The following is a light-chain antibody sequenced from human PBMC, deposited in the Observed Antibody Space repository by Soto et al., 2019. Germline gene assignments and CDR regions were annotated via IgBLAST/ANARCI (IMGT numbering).Light chain of an antibody. V-gene: IGKV3-20*01. Sequence: EIVLTQSPGTLSLSPGERATLSCRASQSVSSSYLAWYLQKPGQAPILLIYGASTRATGIPGRFSGSGSGTDFTLTISRLEPEDFAVYYCQQYGSSPGTFGQGTMVEIK. CDR1: QSVSSSY. J-gene: IGKJ1*01. CDR2: GAS. CDR3: QQYGSSPGT.